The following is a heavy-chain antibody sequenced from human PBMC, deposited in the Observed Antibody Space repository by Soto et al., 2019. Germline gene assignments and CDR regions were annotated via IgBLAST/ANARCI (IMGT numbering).Heavy chain of an antibody. J-gene: IGHJ5*02. CDR3: TKDFVKSDILCGYDPPRPDYCAS. D-gene: IGHD3-9*01. CDR2: LSGSGDGA. CDR1: GFIFGNYA. Sequence: PGGSLRLSCAGSGFIFGNYAMSWVRQAPGKGLEWVSGLSGSGDGATYADSVKGRFTISRHTSRNTMYLEMSWLRVDDTAMYFCTKDFVKSDILCGYDPPRPDYCASWGRAPLVTASS. V-gene: IGHV3-23*01.